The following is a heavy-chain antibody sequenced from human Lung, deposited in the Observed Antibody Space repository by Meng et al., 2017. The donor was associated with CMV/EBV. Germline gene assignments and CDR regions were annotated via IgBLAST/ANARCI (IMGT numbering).Heavy chain of an antibody. D-gene: IGHD3-10*01. CDR2: IRHDGTNK. CDR1: GFTFDEYG. J-gene: IGHJ4*02. Sequence: GGSLRLSCAASGFTFDEYGMHWVRQTPGKGLEWVAFIRHDGTNKFYGDSVKGRFTISRDNSKNTVSLQMNSLRPEETAIYYCAKDLLLFGGANAYFDSWGQGTQVT. CDR3: AKDLLLFGGANAYFDS. V-gene: IGHV3-30*02.